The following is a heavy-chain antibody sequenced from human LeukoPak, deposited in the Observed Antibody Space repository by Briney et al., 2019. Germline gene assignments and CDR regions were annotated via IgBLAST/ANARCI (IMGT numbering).Heavy chain of an antibody. D-gene: IGHD1-20*01. J-gene: IGHJ4*02. V-gene: IGHV3-23*01. Sequence: GGSLRLSCAASGFTSSTYAMSWVRQAPGKGLEWVSAISGRGVSTSYADSVRGRFTISRDNSKNTLYLQMNSLRAEDAAVYYCAKAASGNWNDVSDYRGQGTLVTVSS. CDR1: GFTSSTYA. CDR2: ISGRGVST. CDR3: AKAASGNWNDVSDY.